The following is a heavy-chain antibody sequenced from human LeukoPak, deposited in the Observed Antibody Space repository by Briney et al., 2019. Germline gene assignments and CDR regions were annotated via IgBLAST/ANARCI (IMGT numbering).Heavy chain of an antibody. CDR1: GGTFSSYT. V-gene: IGHV1-69*02. CDR2: IIPILGIA. Sequence: GSSVKVSCKASGGTFSSYTISWVRQAPGQGLEWMGRIIPILGIANYAQKFQGRVTITADKSTSTAYMELSSLRSEDTAVYYCATRYYSGGSCPNRPYYYGMDVWGQGTTVTVSS. CDR3: ATRYYSGGSCPNRPYYYGMDV. D-gene: IGHD2-15*01. J-gene: IGHJ6*02.